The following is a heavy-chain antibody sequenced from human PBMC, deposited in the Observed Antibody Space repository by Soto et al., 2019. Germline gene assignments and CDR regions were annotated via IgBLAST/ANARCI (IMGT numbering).Heavy chain of an antibody. V-gene: IGHV3-21*01. Sequence: PGGSMILSCAASGFTFSSYSMNWVSKAPGKGLEWVSSISSSSSYIYYADSVKGRFTISRDNAKNSLYLQMNSLRAEDTAVYYCAREHRVFNGMDVWGQGTTVTVSS. D-gene: IGHD3-10*01. J-gene: IGHJ6*02. CDR2: ISSSSSYI. CDR3: AREHRVFNGMDV. CDR1: GFTFSSYS.